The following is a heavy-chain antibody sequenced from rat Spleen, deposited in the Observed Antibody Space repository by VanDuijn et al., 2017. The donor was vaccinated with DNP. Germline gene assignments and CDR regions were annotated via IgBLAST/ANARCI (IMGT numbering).Heavy chain of an antibody. Sequence: EVQLVESGGGLVQPGRSLKLSCAASGFTFSNYGMAWVRQAPTKGLEWVATISYDGSVTYYRDSVKGRFTISRDNAKSTLFLQMDSLRSEDTATYYCTRRAGLSYYFDYWGQGVMVTVSS. CDR2: ISYDGSVT. CDR3: TRRAGLSYYFDY. V-gene: IGHV5-29*01. CDR1: GFTFSNYG. D-gene: IGHD1-1*01. J-gene: IGHJ2*01.